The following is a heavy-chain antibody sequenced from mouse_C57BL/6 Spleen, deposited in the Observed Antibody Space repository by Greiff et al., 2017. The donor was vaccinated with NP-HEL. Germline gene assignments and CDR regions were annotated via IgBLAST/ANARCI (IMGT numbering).Heavy chain of an antibody. Sequence: QVQLQQPGAELVRPGSSVKLSCKASGYTFTSYWMDWVKQRPGQGLEWIGNIYPSDSETHYNQKFKDKATLTVDKSSSTAYMQLSSLTSEDSAVYYCARHYGNWYYAMDYWGQGTSVTVSS. V-gene: IGHV1-61*01. CDR2: IYPSDSET. CDR3: ARHYGNWYYAMDY. J-gene: IGHJ4*01. CDR1: GYTFTSYW. D-gene: IGHD2-1*01.